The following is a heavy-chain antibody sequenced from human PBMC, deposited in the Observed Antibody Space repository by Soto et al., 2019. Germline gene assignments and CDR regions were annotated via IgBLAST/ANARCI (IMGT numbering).Heavy chain of an antibody. CDR1: GFSLTPYW. CDR3: TRWYGRCSGGSCFFDS. CDR2: INEDGTKR. J-gene: IGHJ4*02. D-gene: IGHD2-15*01. V-gene: IGHV3-7*01. Sequence: EVQLVESGGGLVQSGGSLRLSCIASGFSLTPYWMSWVRQTPRKGLEWVAKINEDGTKRDYMESVEGRFTISRDNAKNSVSLHMNSLRADDTAVYFCTRWYGRCSGGSCFFDSWGQGTLVTVSS.